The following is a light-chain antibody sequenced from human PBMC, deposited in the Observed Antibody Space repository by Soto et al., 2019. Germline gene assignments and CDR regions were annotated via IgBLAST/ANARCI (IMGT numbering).Light chain of an antibody. CDR1: QSVSSY. CDR3: QRRSNWLT. Sequence: EIVLTQSPATLSLSPGERATLSCRASQSVSSYLAWYQQKPGQAPRLLIYDASNRATGIPARFSGSGSGTDCTLPIRGLEPEDFAVYYCQRRSNWLTFGGGTKVEIK. V-gene: IGKV3-11*01. CDR2: DAS. J-gene: IGKJ4*01.